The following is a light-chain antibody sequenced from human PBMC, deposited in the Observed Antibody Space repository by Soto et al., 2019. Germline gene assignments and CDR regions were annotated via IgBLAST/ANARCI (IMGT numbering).Light chain of an antibody. Sequence: AIQLTQSPSSLSASVGDRIIITCRAGQDISTALAWYQQKPGKAPKILIYGASTLESGVPSRFSGSRSGTDYTLTISSLQPEDFASYYCQHHISYPRTFGQGTKLEIK. CDR1: QDISTA. J-gene: IGKJ2*01. V-gene: IGKV1-13*02. CDR2: GAS. CDR3: QHHISYPRT.